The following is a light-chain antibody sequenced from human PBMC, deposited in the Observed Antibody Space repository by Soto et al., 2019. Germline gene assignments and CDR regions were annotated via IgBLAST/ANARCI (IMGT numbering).Light chain of an antibody. Sequence: QSALTQPASVSGSPGQSITISCTGTSSTVGGFNVVSWYQRHPGKAPKVIIYEGIKRPSGVSSRFSGSNSGSTASLTISGLQAEDEADYYCCSYVGATTYVFGTGTKV. J-gene: IGLJ1*01. V-gene: IGLV2-23*01. CDR3: CSYVGATTYV. CDR1: SSTVGGFNV. CDR2: EGI.